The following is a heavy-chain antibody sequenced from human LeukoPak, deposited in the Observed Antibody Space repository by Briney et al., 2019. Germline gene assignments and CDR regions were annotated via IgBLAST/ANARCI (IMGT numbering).Heavy chain of an antibody. CDR3: ARVQGSSAPTLFDY. CDR2: INHSGST. Sequence: SETLSLTCAVYGGSFSGYYWSWIRQPPGKGLEWIGEINHSGSTNYNPSLKSRVTISVDTSENQFSLKLSSVTAADTAVYYCARVQGSSAPTLFDYWGQGTLVTVSS. V-gene: IGHV4-34*01. D-gene: IGHD6-6*01. CDR1: GGSFSGYY. J-gene: IGHJ4*02.